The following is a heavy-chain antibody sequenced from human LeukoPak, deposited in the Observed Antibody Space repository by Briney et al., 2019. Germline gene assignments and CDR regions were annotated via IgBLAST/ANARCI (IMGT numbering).Heavy chain of an antibody. V-gene: IGHV1-69*05. CDR3: ARGEYSSSSRANYYYYYYMDV. Sequence: ASVKVSCKPSGGTFSIYAISWVRPAPGQGLGWMGGIIPIFGTANYAQKFQGRVTSTTDESTSTAYMELSSLRSEDTAVYYCARGEYSSSSRANYYYYYYMDVWGKGTTVTVSS. J-gene: IGHJ6*03. CDR2: IIPIFGTA. D-gene: IGHD6-6*01. CDR1: GGTFSIYA.